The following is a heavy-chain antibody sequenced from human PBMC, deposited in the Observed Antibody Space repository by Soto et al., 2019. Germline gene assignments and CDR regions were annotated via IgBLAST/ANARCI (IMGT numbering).Heavy chain of an antibody. V-gene: IGHV1-69*13. CDR2: IIPIFGTA. D-gene: IGHD6-13*01. J-gene: IGHJ6*02. CDR3: ARDLGEQQLVRVVGYYYYYGMDV. Sequence: SVKVSCKASGGTFSSYAISWVRQAPGQGLEWMGGIIPIFGTANYAQKFQGRVTITADESTSTAYMELSSLRSEDTAVYYCARDLGEQQLVRVVGYYYYYGMDVWGQGTTVTVSS. CDR1: GGTFSSYA.